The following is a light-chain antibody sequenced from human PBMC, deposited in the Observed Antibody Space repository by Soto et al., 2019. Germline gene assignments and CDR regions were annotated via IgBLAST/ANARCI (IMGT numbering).Light chain of an antibody. CDR1: ESVIKY. V-gene: IGKV3-20*01. CDR3: KQYSSSPPTT. CDR2: GAS. Sequence: EIVLTQSPGTLSLSPGERATISCRASESVIKYLAWYQQKPGQAPRLLIHGASSRATGIPDRFSGSGSGTDFPLTINRLEPEDFAVYYCKQYSSSPPTTFGQGTRLEI. J-gene: IGKJ5*01.